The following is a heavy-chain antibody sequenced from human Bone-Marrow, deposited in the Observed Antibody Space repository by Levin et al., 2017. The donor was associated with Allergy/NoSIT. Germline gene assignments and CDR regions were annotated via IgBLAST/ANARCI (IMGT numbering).Heavy chain of an antibody. CDR1: GDSISSGYYY. CDR3: ARSLAVAGNRFDF. Sequence: SPTLSLTCTVSGDSISSGYYYWDWIRQSPGKGLEWIGNVFQSGSTSYNPSLQSRVTMSVDTSENQFSLKMTSVTAADTAFYYCARSLAVAGNRFDFWGQGILVTVSS. CDR2: VFQSGST. D-gene: IGHD6-19*01. V-gene: IGHV4-39*07. J-gene: IGHJ4*02.